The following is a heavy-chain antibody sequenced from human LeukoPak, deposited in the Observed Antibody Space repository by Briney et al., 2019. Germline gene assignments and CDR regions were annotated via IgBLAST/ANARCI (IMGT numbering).Heavy chain of an antibody. Sequence: ASVKVSCKVSGYTLTELSMHWVRQAPGKGLEWMGGFDPEDGETIYAQKFHGRVTMTEDTSTDTAYMELSSLRSEDTAVYYCATDSGSYGPAFDIWGQGTMVTVSS. J-gene: IGHJ3*02. CDR2: FDPEDGET. V-gene: IGHV1-24*01. CDR3: ATDSGSYGPAFDI. CDR1: GYTLTELS. D-gene: IGHD1-26*01.